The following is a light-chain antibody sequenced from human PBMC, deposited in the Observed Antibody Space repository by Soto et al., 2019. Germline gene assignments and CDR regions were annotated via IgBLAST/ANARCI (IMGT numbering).Light chain of an antibody. CDR2: DAS. CDR1: QSVSSW. Sequence: DIQMTQSPSTLSPSVGDRVTISCRASQSVSSWLAWYQRKPGKAPKLMVYDASSLEVGVPSRFSGSGSGTEFTLTISSLQPDDFATYYCQHYNSYPWTFGQGTKVDIK. CDR3: QHYNSYPWT. J-gene: IGKJ1*01. V-gene: IGKV1-5*01.